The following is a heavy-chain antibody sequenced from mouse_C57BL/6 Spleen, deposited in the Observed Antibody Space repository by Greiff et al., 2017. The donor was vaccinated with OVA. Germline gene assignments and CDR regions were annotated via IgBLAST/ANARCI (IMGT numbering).Heavy chain of an antibody. V-gene: IGHV7-3*01. CDR3: ARYPLGSSPYYYAMDD. J-gene: IGHJ4*01. D-gene: IGHD1-1*01. Sequence: EVQLVESGGGLVQPGGSLSLSCAASGFTFTDYYMSWVRQPPGKALEWLGFIRNKANGYTTEYSASVQGRFTISRDNSQSILYLQMNALRAEDSATYYCARYPLGSSPYYYAMDDWGQGTSVTVSS. CDR1: GFTFTDYY. CDR2: IRNKANGYTT.